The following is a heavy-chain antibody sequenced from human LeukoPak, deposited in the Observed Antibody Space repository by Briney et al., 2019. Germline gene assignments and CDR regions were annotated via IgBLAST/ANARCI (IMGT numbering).Heavy chain of an antibody. Sequence: GGSLRLSCAASGFTFSSYAMSWVRQAPGKGLEWVSAISGSGTSTYYADSVKGRFTISRDNSKNTLYLQMSSLGAADTAVYYCAKGPDYSNYDWFDPWGQGTLVTVSS. D-gene: IGHD4-11*01. V-gene: IGHV3-23*01. CDR3: AKGPDYSNYDWFDP. CDR2: ISGSGTST. J-gene: IGHJ5*02. CDR1: GFTFSSYA.